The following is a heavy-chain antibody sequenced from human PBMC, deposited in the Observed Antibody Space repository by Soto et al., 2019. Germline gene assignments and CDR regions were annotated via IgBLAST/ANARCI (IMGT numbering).Heavy chain of an antibody. Sequence: SETLSLTCTVSGGSISSSSYYWGWIRQPPGKGLEWIGSIYYSGSTYSNPSLKSRVTISVDTSKNQFSLKLSSVTAADTAVYYCARAGAAAPNIYFDYWGQGTLVTVSS. CDR3: ARAGAAAPNIYFDY. CDR2: IYYSGST. D-gene: IGHD6-13*01. J-gene: IGHJ4*02. V-gene: IGHV4-39*01. CDR1: GGSISSSSYY.